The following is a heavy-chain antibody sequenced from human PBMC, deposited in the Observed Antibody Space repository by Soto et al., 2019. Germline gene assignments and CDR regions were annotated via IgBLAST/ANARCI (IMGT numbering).Heavy chain of an antibody. Sequence: QVQLQQWGAGLLKPSETLSLTCAVYGGSFSGYYWSWIRQPPGKGLEWIGEINHSGSTNYNPSLKSRVTIXXDXSXXQFSLKLSSVTAADTAVYYCARGAPYSSSWYTYKHWGQGTLVTVSS. CDR3: ARGAPYSSSWYTYKH. J-gene: IGHJ1*01. V-gene: IGHV4-34*01. CDR1: GGSFSGYY. D-gene: IGHD6-13*01. CDR2: INHSGST.